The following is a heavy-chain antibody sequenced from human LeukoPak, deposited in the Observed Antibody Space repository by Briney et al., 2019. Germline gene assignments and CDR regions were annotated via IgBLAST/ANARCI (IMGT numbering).Heavy chain of an antibody. CDR3: ARALVMDV. V-gene: IGHV1-2*02. CDR2: INPNSGAT. Sequence: GASVKVSCKASGYTFTDYYIHWVRQAPGQGLECMGWINPNSGATNYAQNFQGRVTVTGDTSSSIAYMELSRLRSDDTAVYYCARALVMDVWGQGTTVTVSS. J-gene: IGHJ6*02. CDR1: GYTFTDYY. D-gene: IGHD6-6*01.